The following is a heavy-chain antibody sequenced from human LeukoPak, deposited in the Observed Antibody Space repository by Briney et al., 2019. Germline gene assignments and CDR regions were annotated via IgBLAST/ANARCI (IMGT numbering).Heavy chain of an antibody. CDR2: IYYSGST. D-gene: IGHD7-27*01. Sequence: SQTLSLTCTVSGGSISSGGYYWSWIRQHPGKGLEWIGYIYYSGSTYYNPSLKGRVTISVDTSKNQFSLKLSSVTAADTAVYYCARDSNWDYYYGMDVWGQGTTVTVSS. V-gene: IGHV4-31*03. J-gene: IGHJ6*02. CDR3: ARDSNWDYYYGMDV. CDR1: GGSISSGGYY.